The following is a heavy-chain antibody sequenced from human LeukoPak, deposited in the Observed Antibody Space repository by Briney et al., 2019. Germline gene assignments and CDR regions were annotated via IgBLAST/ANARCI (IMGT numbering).Heavy chain of an antibody. CDR3: ASGDDSSGYYYWYFQH. J-gene: IGHJ1*01. D-gene: IGHD3-22*01. V-gene: IGHV1-2*02. Sequence: ASVKVSCKASGYTFTGYYMHWVRQAPGQGLEWMGWINPNSGGTNYAQKFQGRVTMTRGTSISTAYMELSRLRSDDTAVYYCASGDDSSGYYYWYFQHWGQGTLVTVSS. CDR2: INPNSGGT. CDR1: GYTFTGYY.